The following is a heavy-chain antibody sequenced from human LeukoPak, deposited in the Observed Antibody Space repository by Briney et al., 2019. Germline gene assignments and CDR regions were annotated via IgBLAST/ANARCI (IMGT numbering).Heavy chain of an antibody. Sequence: GGSLRLSCAASGFDFSSYAVSWVRQAPGKGLEWVSAITGSGGSTYYADSVKGRFTVSRDNAQNSFYLQMNSLKTEDTAVYYCTTDLRWELPTLDYWGQGTLVTVSS. D-gene: IGHD1-26*01. CDR1: GFDFSSYA. CDR2: ITGSGGST. J-gene: IGHJ4*02. CDR3: TTDLRWELPTLDY. V-gene: IGHV3-23*01.